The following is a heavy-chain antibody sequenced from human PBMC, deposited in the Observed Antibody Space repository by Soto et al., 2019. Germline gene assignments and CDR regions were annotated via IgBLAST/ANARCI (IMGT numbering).Heavy chain of an antibody. V-gene: IGHV1-18*01. CDR1: GYTFTSYG. J-gene: IGHJ5*02. CDR2: ISAYNGNT. CDR3: ARDVGVAGLNWFAP. Sequence: ASVKVSCKASGYTFTSYGISWVRQAPGQGLEWMGWISAYNGNTNYAQKLQGRVTMTTDTSTSTAYMELRSLRSDDTAVYYCARDVGVAGLNWFAPWGQGTLVTVSS. D-gene: IGHD6-19*01.